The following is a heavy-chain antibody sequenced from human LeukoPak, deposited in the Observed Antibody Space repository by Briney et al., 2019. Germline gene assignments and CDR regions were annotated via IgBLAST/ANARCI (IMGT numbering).Heavy chain of an antibody. CDR3: AREGYYDSSGYFDY. J-gene: IGHJ4*02. CDR2: IYTSGST. V-gene: IGHV4-61*02. CDR1: GGSISSGSYY. Sequence: PSETLSLTCTVSGGSISSGSYYWSWIRQPAGKGLEWIGRIYTSGSTNCNPSLKSRVTISVDTSKNQFSLKLSSVTAADTAVYYCAREGYYDSSGYFDYWGQGTLVTVSS. D-gene: IGHD3-22*01.